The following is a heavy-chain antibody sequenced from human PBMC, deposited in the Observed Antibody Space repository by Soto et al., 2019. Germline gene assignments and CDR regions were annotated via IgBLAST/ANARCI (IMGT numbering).Heavy chain of an antibody. CDR3: ARAGSSRYIY. D-gene: IGHD1-20*01. CDR2: INPDATST. CDR1: GFSLSSYW. Sequence: EVQLVESGGALVQTGGALRLSCVASGFSLSSYWIQWVRQDPANGRVWVSRINPDATSTSYADSVKGRFNISRDNAKNTLYLQVSGKGVDDTAVCYGARAGSSRYIYWGLGNLVTVSP. V-gene: IGHV3-74*01. J-gene: IGHJ4*02.